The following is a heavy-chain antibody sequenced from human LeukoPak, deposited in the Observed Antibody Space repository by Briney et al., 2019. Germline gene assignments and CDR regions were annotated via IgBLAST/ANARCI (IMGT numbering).Heavy chain of an antibody. D-gene: IGHD6-13*01. CDR2: ISSSGSTI. Sequence: GGSLRLSCAASEFTFSSYNMNWVRQAPGKGLEWVSYISSSGSTIYYADSVKGRFTISRDNAKNSLYLQMNSLRAEDTAVYYCARGSGSSSWGGYYYYYMDVWGKGTTVTVSS. V-gene: IGHV3-48*03. CDR3: ARGSGSSSWGGYYYYYMDV. J-gene: IGHJ6*03. CDR1: EFTFSSYN.